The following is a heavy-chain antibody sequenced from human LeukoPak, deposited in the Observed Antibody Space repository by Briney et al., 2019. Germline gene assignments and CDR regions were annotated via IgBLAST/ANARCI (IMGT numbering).Heavy chain of an antibody. J-gene: IGHJ6*02. V-gene: IGHV1-8*01. CDR2: MNPNSGNT. D-gene: IGHD3-22*01. CDR3: ARSYYYDSSGYYHGMDV. CDR1: GYTFTSYD. Sequence: ASVKVSCKASGYTFTSYDINWVRQATGQGLEWMGWMNPNSGNTGYAQKFQGRVTMTRNTSISTAYMELSSLRSEDTAVYYCARSYYYDSSGYYHGMDVWGQGTTVTVSS.